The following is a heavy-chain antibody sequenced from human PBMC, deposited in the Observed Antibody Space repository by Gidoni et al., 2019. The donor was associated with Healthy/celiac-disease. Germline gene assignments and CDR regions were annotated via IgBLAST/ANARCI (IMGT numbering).Heavy chain of an antibody. Sequence: QVQLVQSGAEVKKPGASVKGSCKASGYTCTSYGSSWVRQAPGQGLEWMGWISAYNGHTNYAQKLQGRVTMTTDTSTSTAYMELRSLRSDDTAVYYCASSSSYCGGDCYFLPLDYWGQGTLVTVSS. CDR2: ISAYNGHT. CDR3: ASSSSYCGGDCYFLPLDY. D-gene: IGHD2-21*02. CDR1: GYTCTSYG. J-gene: IGHJ4*02. V-gene: IGHV1-18*01.